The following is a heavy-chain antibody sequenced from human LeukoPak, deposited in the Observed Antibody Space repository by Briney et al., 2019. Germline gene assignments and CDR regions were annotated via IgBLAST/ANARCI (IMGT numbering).Heavy chain of an antibody. CDR2: NSYTGTYI. V-gene: IGHV3-21*04. D-gene: IGHD1-26*01. Sequence: GGSLRLSCAASAFSLKDYNVNWVRQSPGKGLEWVSSNSYTGTYIYSSDSVQGRFTVSRDNAQNSVYLQMNSLRVEDTAIYYCVRDRGTYRPIDYWGQGTLVTVSS. J-gene: IGHJ4*02. CDR3: VRDRGTYRPIDY. CDR1: AFSLKDYN.